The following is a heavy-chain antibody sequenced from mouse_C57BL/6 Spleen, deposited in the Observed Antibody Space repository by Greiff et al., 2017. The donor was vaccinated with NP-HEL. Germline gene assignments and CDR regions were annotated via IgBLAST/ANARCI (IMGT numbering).Heavy chain of an antibody. CDR1: GYTFTSYW. D-gene: IGHD1-1*01. Sequence: QVQLQQPGAELVMPGASVKLSCKASGYTFTSYWMHWVKQRPGQGLEWIGEIDPSDSYTNYNQKFKGKSTLTVDKSSSTAYMQLSSLTSEDSAVYYCARSGVYGKRYFDVWGTGTTVTVSS. V-gene: IGHV1-69*01. J-gene: IGHJ1*03. CDR2: IDPSDSYT. CDR3: ARSGVYGKRYFDV.